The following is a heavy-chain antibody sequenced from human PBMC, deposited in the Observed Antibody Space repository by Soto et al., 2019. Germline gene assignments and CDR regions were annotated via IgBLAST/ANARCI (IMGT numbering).Heavy chain of an antibody. D-gene: IGHD4-17*01. CDR3: ARYYGDYPFDY. CDR2: IWYDGSYK. J-gene: IGHJ4*02. V-gene: IGHV3-33*01. Sequence: QVQLVESGGGVVQPGRSLRLSCAASGFTFSSYGMHWVRQAPGKGLEWVAVIWYDGSYKYYADSVKGRFTISRDTSKNTLYLQMNSLRAEDTAVYYWARYYGDYPFDYWGQGTLVTVSS. CDR1: GFTFSSYG.